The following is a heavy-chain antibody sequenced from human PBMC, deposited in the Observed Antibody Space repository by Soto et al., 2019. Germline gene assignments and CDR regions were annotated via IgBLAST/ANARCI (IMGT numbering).Heavy chain of an antibody. D-gene: IGHD1-1*01. J-gene: IGHJ6*02. CDR1: GGSFSNFI. CDR2: IVPMLGTP. CDR3: ARNGTYGTSLSHYTGMDV. Sequence: QVQLVQSGAEVKEPGSSVRVSCKASGGSFSNFIMNWVRQTPGQGLEWMGGIVPMLGTPTYAEKFKGRVTISATGSTSTAYMELTSLRSEDTAIYYCARNGTYGTSLSHYTGMDVWCQGTTVSVS. V-gene: IGHV1-69*16.